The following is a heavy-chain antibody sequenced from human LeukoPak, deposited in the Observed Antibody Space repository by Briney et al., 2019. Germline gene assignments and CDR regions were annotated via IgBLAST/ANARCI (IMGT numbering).Heavy chain of an antibody. D-gene: IGHD6-19*01. J-gene: IGHJ4*02. Sequence: GGSLRLSCAPSGFTFTTYAMSWVRQAPGKGLEWVSGISGSSSHTEDADPAKGRFTISRDNSKNTLILQMNSLRVEETALYYWTKEYDKTNRSPQWGFDSWGQGTLVTVSS. V-gene: IGHV3-23*01. CDR2: ISGSSSHT. CDR3: TKEYDKTNRSPQWGFDS. CDR1: GFTFTTYA.